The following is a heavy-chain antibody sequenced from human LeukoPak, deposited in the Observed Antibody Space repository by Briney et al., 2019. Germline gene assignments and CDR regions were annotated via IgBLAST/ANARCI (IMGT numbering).Heavy chain of an antibody. D-gene: IGHD3-10*01. V-gene: IGHV1-2*02. CDR3: ARDLYSRRMNYYGSGSYFAY. J-gene: IGHJ4*02. CDR1: GYTFTGYY. Sequence: ASVKVSCKASGYTFTGYYMHWVRQAPGQGLEWMGWINPNSGGTNYAQKFQGRVTMTRDTSISTVYMELTRLTSDDTAVYYCARDLYSRRMNYYGSGSYFAYWGQGTLVTVSS. CDR2: INPNSGGT.